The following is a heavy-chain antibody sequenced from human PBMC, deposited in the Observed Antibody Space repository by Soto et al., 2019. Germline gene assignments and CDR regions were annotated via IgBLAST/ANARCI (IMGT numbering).Heavy chain of an antibody. V-gene: IGHV1-69*02. CDR1: GGTFSSYT. CDR3: ASTGLNLLRLGELSLPFDY. J-gene: IGHJ4*02. CDR2: IIPILGIA. D-gene: IGHD3-16*02. Sequence: QVQLVQSGAEVKKPGSSVKVSCKASGGTFSSYTISWVRQAPGQGLEWMGRIIPILGIANYAQKFQGRVTITADKXXSXAXXELSSLRSEDTAVYYCASTGLNLLRLGELSLPFDYWGQGTLVTVSS.